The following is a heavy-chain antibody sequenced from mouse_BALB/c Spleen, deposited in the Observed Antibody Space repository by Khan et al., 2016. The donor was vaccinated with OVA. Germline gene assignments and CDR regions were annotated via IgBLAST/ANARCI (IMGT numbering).Heavy chain of an antibody. Sequence: QVQLKQSGAELVKPGASVRLSCKASGYTFTSYYLYWVKQRPGQGLEWIGDINPSSGGTNFNEKFKSKATLTVDKSSSTAYIHLNSLTSEDSAVYCCTRSGYGSFAYWGQGTLVTVSA. J-gene: IGHJ3*01. CDR2: INPSSGGT. CDR3: TRSGYGSFAY. V-gene: IGHV1-53*01. CDR1: GYTFTSYY. D-gene: IGHD2-2*01.